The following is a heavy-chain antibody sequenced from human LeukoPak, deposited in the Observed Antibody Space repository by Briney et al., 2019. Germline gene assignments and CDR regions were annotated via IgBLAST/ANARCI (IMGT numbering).Heavy chain of an antibody. CDR1: GFTFSSYW. V-gene: IGHV3-23*01. J-gene: IGHJ5*02. D-gene: IGHD6-19*01. CDR3: AKDRSSSNWFDP. CDR2: ISGSGGST. Sequence: GGSLRLSCAASGFTFSSYWMSWVRQAPGKGLEWVSAISGSGGSTYYADSVKGRFTISRDNSKNTLYLQMNSLRAEDTAVYYCAKDRSSSNWFDPWGQGTLVTVSS.